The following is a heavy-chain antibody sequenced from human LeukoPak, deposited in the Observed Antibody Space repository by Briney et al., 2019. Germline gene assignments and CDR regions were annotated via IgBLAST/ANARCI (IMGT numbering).Heavy chain of an antibody. Sequence: SETLSLTCTVSGGSISSSRYYWGWIRQPPGKGLEWIGIIYYSGSTYYNPSLKSRLTISVDTSKNQFSLKLSSLTATDTAVYYCARRGYCSSTSCYEYWFDPWGQGTLVTVSS. CDR3: ARRGYCSSTSCYEYWFDP. CDR1: GGSISSSRYY. J-gene: IGHJ5*02. CDR2: IYYSGST. D-gene: IGHD2-2*01. V-gene: IGHV4-39*01.